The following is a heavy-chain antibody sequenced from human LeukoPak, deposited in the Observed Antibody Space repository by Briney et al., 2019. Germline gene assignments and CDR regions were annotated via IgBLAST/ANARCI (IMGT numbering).Heavy chain of an antibody. CDR1: GGSISSSSYY. CDR3: ASHDYSDYGPNHH. CDR2: IYYSGST. D-gene: IGHD4-11*01. J-gene: IGHJ5*02. Sequence: SETLSLTCTVSGGSISSSSYYWGWIRQPPGKGLEWIGSIYYSGSTNYNPSLKSRVTISVDTSKNQFSLKLSSVTAADTAVYYCASHDYSDYGPNHHWGQGTLVTVSS. V-gene: IGHV4-39*07.